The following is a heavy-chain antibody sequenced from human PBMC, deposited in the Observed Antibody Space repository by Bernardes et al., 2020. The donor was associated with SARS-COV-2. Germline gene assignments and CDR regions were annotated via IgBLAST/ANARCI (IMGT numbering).Heavy chain of an antibody. Sequence: GALRLSCAASGFTFSTFWMTWVRQAPGKGLEWVANINQDGSETFYVDSVKGRFTISRDNAKNSLFMEMNTLRAEDTAVYYCARIYSTSSFDFDYWGQGTLVTVSS. CDR3: ARIYSTSSFDFDY. CDR1: GFTFSTFW. J-gene: IGHJ4*02. CDR2: INQDGSET. D-gene: IGHD6-6*01. V-gene: IGHV3-7*01.